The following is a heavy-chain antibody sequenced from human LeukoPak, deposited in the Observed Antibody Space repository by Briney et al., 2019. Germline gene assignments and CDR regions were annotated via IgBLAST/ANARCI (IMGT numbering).Heavy chain of an antibody. D-gene: IGHD6-25*01. CDR2: IKSKIDGGTI. Sequence: GGSLRLSCVAPGFTFSDAWMSWVRQAPGKGLGWVGRIKSKIDGGTIDYGAPVKGRFTISRDDSRNTLYLQMNSLKTEDTAVYYCTTRRQDGCWGQGTLVTVS. CDR1: GFTFSDAW. CDR3: TTRRQDGC. V-gene: IGHV3-15*01. J-gene: IGHJ4*02.